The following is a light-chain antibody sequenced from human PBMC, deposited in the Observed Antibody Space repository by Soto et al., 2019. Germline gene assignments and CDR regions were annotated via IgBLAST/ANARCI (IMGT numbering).Light chain of an antibody. CDR3: QQSYRNPRT. V-gene: IGKV1-39*01. Sequence: DIQMTQSPSFLSASAGDRVTIFCRASQTTSNFLHWYQQKPGKAPKLLIYSASNLESGVPSRFGGSGSGTDFTLTMSTLEPEDFATYYCQQSYRNPRTFGLGTRVEIK. CDR1: QTTSNF. J-gene: IGKJ1*01. CDR2: SAS.